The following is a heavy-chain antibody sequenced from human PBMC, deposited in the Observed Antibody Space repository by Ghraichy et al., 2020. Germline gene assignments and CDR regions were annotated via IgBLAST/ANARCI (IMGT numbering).Heavy chain of an antibody. Sequence: SETLSLTCTVSGGSISSYYWSWIRQPAGKGLEWIGRIYTSGSTNYNPSLKSRVTMSVDTSKNPFSLKLSSVTAADTAVYYCARDSSPIVVVPAAKLYDAFDIWGQGTMVTVSS. D-gene: IGHD2-2*01. V-gene: IGHV4-4*07. J-gene: IGHJ3*02. CDR2: IYTSGST. CDR1: GGSISSYY. CDR3: ARDSSPIVVVPAAKLYDAFDI.